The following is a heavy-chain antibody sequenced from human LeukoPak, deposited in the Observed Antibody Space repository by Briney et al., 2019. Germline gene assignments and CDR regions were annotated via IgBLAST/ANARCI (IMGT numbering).Heavy chain of an antibody. CDR3: AKMRGHPREAYYFDS. V-gene: IGHV3-23*01. D-gene: IGHD1-26*01. Sequence: GGSLRLPCAASGYTFSNFAVGWVRQAPGKGLEWVSSIGNGGTTYYAGSVKGRFSISRDNSKNTLSLQVNSLRAEDTAVYYCAKMRGHPREAYYFDSWGQGALVTVSS. J-gene: IGHJ4*02. CDR2: IGNGGTT. CDR1: GYTFSNFA.